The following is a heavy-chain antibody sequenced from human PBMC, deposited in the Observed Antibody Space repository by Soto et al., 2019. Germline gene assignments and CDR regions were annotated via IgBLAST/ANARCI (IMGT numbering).Heavy chain of an antibody. CDR2: IVPIYRTA. CDR3: ARDSGAKLSSS. V-gene: IGHV1-69*13. J-gene: IGHJ4*02. D-gene: IGHD6-13*01. CDR1: GGTFSSYA. Sequence: GASVKVSCKASGGTFSSYAINWVRQARGQGLEWLGGIVPIYRTADYAQKFQGRVTITADESTRTVYMELSSLKSQETALYYCARDSGAKLSSSWGQGTLVTVSS.